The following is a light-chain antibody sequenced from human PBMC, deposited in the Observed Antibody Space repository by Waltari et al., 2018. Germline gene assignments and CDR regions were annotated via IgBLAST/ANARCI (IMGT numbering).Light chain of an antibody. CDR2: GTS. J-gene: IGKJ4*01. V-gene: IGKV3-20*01. Sequence: CAAGQSVSSITLGWLQQTPGHAPRFVIYGTSNRATGFPDRFSCSGSGTDFTLTISRLEPEDFAMYYGQQYDGSVVTFGGGTKVEL. CDR3: QQYDGSVVT. CDR1: QSVSSIT.